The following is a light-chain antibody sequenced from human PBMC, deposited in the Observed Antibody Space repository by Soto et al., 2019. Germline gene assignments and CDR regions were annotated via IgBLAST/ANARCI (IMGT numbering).Light chain of an antibody. CDR3: QQYHIYSGT. Sequence: DIQMTQSPLTLSASVGDRVTITCRASQTIDSWLAWYQQRPGKPPNLLIYKASTLASGVPSRFSGSGSGTEFTLTINSLQPDDFATYYCQQYHIYSGTFGQGTKVDIK. CDR1: QTIDSW. V-gene: IGKV1-5*03. CDR2: KAS. J-gene: IGKJ1*01.